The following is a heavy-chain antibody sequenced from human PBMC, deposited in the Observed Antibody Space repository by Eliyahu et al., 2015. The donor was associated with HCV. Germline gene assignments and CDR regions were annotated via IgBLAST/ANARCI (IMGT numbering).Heavy chain of an antibody. V-gene: IGHV4-34*01. CDR2: INHSGST. J-gene: IGHJ6*02. CDR1: GGSFSGYY. Sequence: QVQLQQWGAGLLKPSETLSLTCAXYGGSFSGYYWXWIXQPPGKGLEWIGEINHSGSTNYNPSLKSRVTISVDTSKNQFSLKLSSVTAADTAVYYCARGIFGVVISSTDYYYGMDVWGQGTTVTVSS. CDR3: ARGIFGVVISSTDYYYGMDV. D-gene: IGHD3-3*01.